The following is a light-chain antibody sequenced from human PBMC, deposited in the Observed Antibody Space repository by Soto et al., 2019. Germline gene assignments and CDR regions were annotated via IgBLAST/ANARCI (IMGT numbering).Light chain of an antibody. CDR2: EVT. CDR1: SSDVGRYNY. J-gene: IGLJ1*01. CDR3: SSYAGSNNFV. Sequence: QSALTQPPSASGSPGQSVTISCTGTSSDVGRYNYVSWYQQHPGKAPKLMIYEVTKRPSGVPDRFSGSKSGNTASLTVSGLRAEDEADYYCSSYAGSNNFVFGTGTKLTVL. V-gene: IGLV2-8*01.